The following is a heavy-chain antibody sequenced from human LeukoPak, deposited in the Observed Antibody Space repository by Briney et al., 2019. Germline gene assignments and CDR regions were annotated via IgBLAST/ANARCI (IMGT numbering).Heavy chain of an antibody. CDR1: GGSFSGYY. D-gene: IGHD3/OR15-3a*01. CDR3: AKGTDFWTRWFDP. V-gene: IGHV4-34*01. CDR2: INHSGST. J-gene: IGHJ5*02. Sequence: SETLSLTCAVYGGSFSGYYWSWIRQPPGKGLEWIGEINHSGSTNYNPSLKSRVTISVDTSKNQFSLKLSSVTAADTAVYYCAKGTDFWTRWFDPWGQETLVTVSS.